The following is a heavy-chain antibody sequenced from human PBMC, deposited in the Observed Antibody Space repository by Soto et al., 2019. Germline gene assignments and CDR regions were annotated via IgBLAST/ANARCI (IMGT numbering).Heavy chain of an antibody. V-gene: IGHV3-48*02. J-gene: IGHJ4*02. Sequence: EVQLVESGGGLVQPGGSLRLTCAASGSTFSTYTMNWVRQAPGKGLEWVSYISRSSDPIYYADSVRGRFTISRDNAKNSLYLQMNSLRDEDTAVYYCARAAYSSGMYNFDYWGQGTLVTVSS. D-gene: IGHD6-19*01. CDR1: GSTFSTYT. CDR3: ARAAYSSGMYNFDY. CDR2: ISRSSDPI.